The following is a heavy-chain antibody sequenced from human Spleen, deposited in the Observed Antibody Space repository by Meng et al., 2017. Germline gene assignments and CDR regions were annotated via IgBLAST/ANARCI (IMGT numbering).Heavy chain of an antibody. Sequence: QVRLPQWGDGLLKPSETLSLTCAVYGGSFSGYYWSWIRQPPGKGLEWIGEINHSGSTNYNPSLESRATISVDTSQNNLSLKLSSVTAADSAVYYCARGPTTMAHDFDYWGQGTLVTVSS. V-gene: IGHV4-34*01. D-gene: IGHD4-11*01. CDR3: ARGPTTMAHDFDY. CDR1: GGSFSGYY. CDR2: INHSGST. J-gene: IGHJ4*02.